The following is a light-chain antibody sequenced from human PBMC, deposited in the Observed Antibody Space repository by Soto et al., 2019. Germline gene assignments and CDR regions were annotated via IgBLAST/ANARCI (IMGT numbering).Light chain of an antibody. V-gene: IGKV2-28*01. J-gene: IGKJ4*01. CDR3: MQALQTELT. Sequence: DIVMTQSPLSLPVTPGEPASISCRSSQSLLHSNGYNYLDWYLQKPGQSPQLLIYLGSNRASGVPDRFSRSGSGTDFTLKISRVEAEDVGVYYCMQALQTELTFGGGTKVEIK. CDR2: LGS. CDR1: QSLLHSNGYNY.